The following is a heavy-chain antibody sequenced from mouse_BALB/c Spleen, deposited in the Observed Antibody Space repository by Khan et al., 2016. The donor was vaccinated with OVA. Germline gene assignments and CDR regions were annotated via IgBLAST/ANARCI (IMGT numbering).Heavy chain of an antibody. CDR1: GFIINDTY. J-gene: IGHJ2*01. CDR3: ARRNA. V-gene: IGHV14-3*02. CDR2: IDPANGNT. Sequence: EVQLQQSGAELVKPGASVKLSCTASGFIINDTYMHWVNQRPEQGLEWIGRIDPANGNTKYDPKFQGKATITADTSSNTAYLQLSSLTSEDTAVYYCARRNAWGQGTTLTVSS.